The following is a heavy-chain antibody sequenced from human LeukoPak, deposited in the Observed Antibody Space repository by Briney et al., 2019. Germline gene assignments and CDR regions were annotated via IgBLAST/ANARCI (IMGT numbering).Heavy chain of an antibody. CDR2: ISSSGSTI. Sequence: GGSLRLSCAASGFTFSDYYMSWIRQAPGKGLEWVSYISSSGSTIYYADSVKGRSTISRDNAKNSLYLQTNSLRAEDTAVYYCARCLMVRGTGELFDYWGQGTLVTVSP. CDR3: ARCLMVRGTGELFDY. CDR1: GFTFSDYY. J-gene: IGHJ4*02. V-gene: IGHV3-11*01. D-gene: IGHD3-10*01.